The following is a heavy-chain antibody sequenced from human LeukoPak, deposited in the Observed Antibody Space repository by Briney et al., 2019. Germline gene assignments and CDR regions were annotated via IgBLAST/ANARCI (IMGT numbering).Heavy chain of an antibody. CDR2: INNHGSET. Sequence: GGSLRLSCAASAFTFSDYWMTWVRQTPGKGLERVANINNHGSETYYVDSVKGRFTISRDNSKNTLYLQMNSLRAEDTAVYFCARRSGVAVAGAFDYWGQGTLVTVSS. J-gene: IGHJ4*02. V-gene: IGHV3-7*03. CDR1: AFTFSDYW. D-gene: IGHD6-19*01. CDR3: ARRSGVAVAGAFDY.